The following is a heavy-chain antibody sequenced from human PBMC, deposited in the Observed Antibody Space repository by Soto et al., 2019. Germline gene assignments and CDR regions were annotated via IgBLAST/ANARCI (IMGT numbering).Heavy chain of an antibody. CDR3: AKDRGYSYAPAYGMDV. J-gene: IGHJ6*02. D-gene: IGHD5-18*01. Sequence: LRLSCAASGFTFSSYGMHWVRQAPGKGLEWVAVISYDGSNKYYADSVKGRFTISRDNSKNTLYLQMNSLRAEDTAVYYCAKDRGYSYAPAYGMDVWGQGTTVTVSS. CDR1: GFTFSSYG. V-gene: IGHV3-30*18. CDR2: ISYDGSNK.